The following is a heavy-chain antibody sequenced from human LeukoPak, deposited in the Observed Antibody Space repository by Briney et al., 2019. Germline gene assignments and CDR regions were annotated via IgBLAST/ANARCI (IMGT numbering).Heavy chain of an antibody. J-gene: IGHJ6*02. CDR3: AKDMYGPARCYYYGMDV. V-gene: IGHV3-9*01. D-gene: IGHD2-8*01. CDR1: GFTFDDYA. CDR2: ISWNSGSI. Sequence: PGRSLRLSCAASGFTFDDYAMHWVRQAPGKGLEWVSGISWNSGSIGYADSVKGRFTISRDNAKNSLYLQMNSLRAEDTALYYCAKDMYGPARCYYYGMDVWGQGTTVTVSS.